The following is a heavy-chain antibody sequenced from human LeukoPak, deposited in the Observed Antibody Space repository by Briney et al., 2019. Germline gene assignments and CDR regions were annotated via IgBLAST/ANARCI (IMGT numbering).Heavy chain of an antibody. CDR1: GGSISSYY. CDR3: ARLRSSYYTCGRGYCYYYYMDV. D-gene: IGHD3-10*01. Sequence: SETLSLTCTVSGGSISSYYWSWIRQPPGKGLEWIGYIYYSGSTKYNPSLKSRVTISLNTTDNHFFLKLICVPSADTAAYYCARLRSSYYTCGRGYCYYYYMDVWGKGNTVTVSS. V-gene: IGHV4-59*08. CDR2: IYYSGST. J-gene: IGHJ6*03.